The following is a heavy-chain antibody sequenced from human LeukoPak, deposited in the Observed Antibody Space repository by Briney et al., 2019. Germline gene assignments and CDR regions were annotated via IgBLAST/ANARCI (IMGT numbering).Heavy chain of an antibody. J-gene: IGHJ4*02. CDR1: GYIFTSYD. CDR3: ARGARLRLGELSL. CDR2: TNPNSGNT. V-gene: IGHV1-8*01. Sequence: ASVKVSCKASGYIFTSYDINWVRQAPGQGLEWMGWTNPNSGNTGYAQKFQGRVTMTRNISISTAYMGLSSLRSEDTAVYHCARGARLRLGELSLWGQGTLVTVSS. D-gene: IGHD3-16*02.